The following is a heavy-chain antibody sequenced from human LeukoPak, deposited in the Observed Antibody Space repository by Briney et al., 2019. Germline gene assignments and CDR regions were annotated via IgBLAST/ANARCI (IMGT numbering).Heavy chain of an antibody. Sequence: PGGSRRLSCSVSGFNLNSFWMTWVRQAPGKGLEWVANIGKDGSEKNYVDFVKGRFTISRDNAKNSLYLQMNSLRAEDTAIYYCARTYSPFDYWGQGTLVTVSS. CDR2: IGKDGSEK. J-gene: IGHJ4*02. CDR3: ARTYSPFDY. V-gene: IGHV3-7*04. CDR1: GFNLNSFW. D-gene: IGHD5-18*01.